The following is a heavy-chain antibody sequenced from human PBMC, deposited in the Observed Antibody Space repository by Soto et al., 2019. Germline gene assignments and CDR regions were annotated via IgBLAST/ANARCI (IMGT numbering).Heavy chain of an antibody. CDR1: GFTFSSYG. J-gene: IGHJ6*02. CDR2: VWYDGGNK. V-gene: IGHV3-33*01. CDR3: VRAAGYSGNDYVYYYGMDV. D-gene: IGHD5-12*01. Sequence: PGGSLRLSCAASGFTFSSYGMHWVRQAPGKGLEWVALVWYDGGNKYYADSVKGRFTISRDNSKNTLYLQMNSLRDEDTAVFYCVRAAGYSGNDYVYYYGMDVWGQGTTVTVSS.